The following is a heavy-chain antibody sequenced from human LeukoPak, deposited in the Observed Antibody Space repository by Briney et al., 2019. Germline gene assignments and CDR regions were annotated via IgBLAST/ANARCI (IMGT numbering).Heavy chain of an antibody. CDR2: ISWNSGSI. D-gene: IGHD3-22*01. J-gene: IGHJ4*02. CDR1: GFTFDDYA. Sequence: GGSLRLSCAASGFTFDDYAMHWVRQAPGKGLEWVSGISWNSGSIGYADSVKGRFTISRDNAKNSLYLQMNSLRAEDTALYYCAKGAYYYDSSGYYRYWGREPWSPSPQ. V-gene: IGHV3-9*01. CDR3: AKGAYYYDSSGYYRY.